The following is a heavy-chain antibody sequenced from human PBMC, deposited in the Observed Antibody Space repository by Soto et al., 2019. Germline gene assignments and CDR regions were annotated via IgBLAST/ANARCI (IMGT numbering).Heavy chain of an antibody. V-gene: IGHV3-33*01. D-gene: IGHD5-12*01. CDR3: ARDIGWLPTPPNYYYYYGMDV. CDR1: GFTFSSYG. CDR2: IWYDGSNK. J-gene: IGHJ6*02. Sequence: GGSLRLSCAASGFTFSSYGMHWVRQAPGKGLEWVAVIWYDGSNKYCADSVKGRFTISRDNSKNTLYLQMNSLRAEDTAVYYCARDIGWLPTPPNYYYYYGMDVWGQGTTVTVSS.